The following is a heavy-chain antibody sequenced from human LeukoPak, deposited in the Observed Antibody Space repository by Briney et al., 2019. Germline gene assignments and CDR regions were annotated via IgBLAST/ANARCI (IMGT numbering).Heavy chain of an antibody. CDR3: AKEGYYYELCIAFEI. CDR1: GFTFSIYA. D-gene: IGHD3-22*01. Sequence: GGTVGLSCAASGFTFSIYAMSWVRQASGKGLVCVSAITGRGGSTFYADSVKDGFTVSRDKSKNALYLQMNSLRAEDTAVYYCAKEGYYYELCIAFEIWGKGTMVTASS. J-gene: IGHJ3*02. CDR2: ITGRGGST. V-gene: IGHV3-23*01.